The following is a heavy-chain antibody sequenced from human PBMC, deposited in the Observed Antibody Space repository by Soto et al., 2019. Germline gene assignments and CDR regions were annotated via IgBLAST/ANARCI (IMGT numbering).Heavy chain of an antibody. CDR1: GYTFTSYY. D-gene: IGHD6-13*01. CDR2: INPSGGST. V-gene: IGHV1-46*01. CDR3: ARAVSAAGTENRFDP. Sequence: GASLKVSCKASGYTFTSYYMHWVRQAPGQGLEWMGIINPSGGSTSYAQKFQGRVTMTRDTSTSTVYMELSSLISEYTAVYYCARAVSAAGTENRFDPWGQGTLVTVSS. J-gene: IGHJ5*02.